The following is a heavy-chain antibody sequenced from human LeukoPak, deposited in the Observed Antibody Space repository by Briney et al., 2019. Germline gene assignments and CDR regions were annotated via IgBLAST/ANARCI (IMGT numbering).Heavy chain of an antibody. Sequence: ASVKVSCRASGYTFTDYYIHWVRQAPGQGLEYMGWINPNSGGTNYAQKFQGRVTMTRDTSISTAYMELSRLRSDDTAVYYCARTGLGYCSSTSCYEPFDYWGQGTLVTVSS. D-gene: IGHD2-2*01. CDR1: GYTFTDYY. CDR3: ARTGLGYCSSTSCYEPFDY. V-gene: IGHV1-2*02. J-gene: IGHJ4*02. CDR2: INPNSGGT.